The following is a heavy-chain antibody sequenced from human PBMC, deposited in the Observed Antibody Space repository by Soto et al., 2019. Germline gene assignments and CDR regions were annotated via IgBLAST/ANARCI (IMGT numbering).Heavy chain of an antibody. J-gene: IGHJ5*02. Sequence: RLSCAASGFTFSSYDMYWVRQAPGKGLEWVAVISDDGSNKYYGDSVKGRFTISRDNSKNTLYLQMNSLRAEDTAVYYCAKNYYDSTGQNWFDPWGQGTLVTVSS. CDR1: GFTFSSYD. V-gene: IGHV3-30*18. CDR2: ISDDGSNK. CDR3: AKNYYDSTGQNWFDP. D-gene: IGHD3-22*01.